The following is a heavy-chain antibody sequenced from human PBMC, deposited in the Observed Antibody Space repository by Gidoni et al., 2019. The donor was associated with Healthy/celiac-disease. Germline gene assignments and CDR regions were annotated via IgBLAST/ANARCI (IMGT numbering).Heavy chain of an antibody. V-gene: IGHV2-26*01. J-gene: IGHJ4*02. D-gene: IGHD3-22*01. Sequence: QVTLKESSPVLVKPTETLTLSCTVSGFSLSNARMGVSWIRQPPGKALEWLAHIFSNDEKSYSTSLKSRLTISKDTSKSQVVLTMTNMDPVDTATYYCARMSYDSSGYYMNFDYWGQGTLVTVSS. CDR1: GFSLSNARMG. CDR3: ARMSYDSSGYYMNFDY. CDR2: IFSNDEK.